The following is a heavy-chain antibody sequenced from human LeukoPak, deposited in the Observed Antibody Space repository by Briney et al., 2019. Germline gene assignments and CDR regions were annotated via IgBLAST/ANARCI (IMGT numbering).Heavy chain of an antibody. Sequence: PGGSLRLSCAASGFTFSSYSMNWVRQAPGKGLEWVSSIGSSSSYIYYADSVKGRFTISRDNAKNSLYLQMNSLRAEDTAVYYCARVVEYCSGGSCYGWFGPWGQGTLVTVSS. CDR2: IGSSSSYI. D-gene: IGHD2-15*01. J-gene: IGHJ5*02. CDR1: GFTFSSYS. CDR3: ARVVEYCSGGSCYGWFGP. V-gene: IGHV3-21*01.